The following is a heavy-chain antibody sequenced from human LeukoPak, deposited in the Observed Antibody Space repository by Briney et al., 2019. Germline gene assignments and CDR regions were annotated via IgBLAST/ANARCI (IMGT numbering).Heavy chain of an antibody. J-gene: IGHJ5*02. CDR2: IYYSGNT. CDR3: ARVMAARREDLNWFDP. CDR1: GGSISSSGSY. V-gene: IGHV4-39*07. Sequence: PSETLSLTCTVSGGSISSSGSYWGWLRQPPGKGLEWIGSIYYSGNTYNPSLKSRVTISVDTSKNQFSLSLTCVNAADTAVYYCARVMAARREDLNWFDPWGQGTLVTVSS. D-gene: IGHD6-6*01.